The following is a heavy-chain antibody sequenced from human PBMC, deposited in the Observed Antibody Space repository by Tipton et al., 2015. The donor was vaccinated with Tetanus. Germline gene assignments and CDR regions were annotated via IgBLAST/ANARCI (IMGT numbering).Heavy chain of an antibody. Sequence: LVQSGSEMKGPGASVKVSCKASGYNFVNFGITWVRQAPGQGLEWVGWISAYNGKTKYAQKLQGRVTMTTDRSASTAYMDLRRLRPDDTAVYYCARVQEQRIYFSGMDVWGQGTTVTVSS. CDR2: ISAYNGKT. CDR1: GYNFVNFG. V-gene: IGHV1-18*01. J-gene: IGHJ6*02. CDR3: ARVQEQRIYFSGMDV. D-gene: IGHD6-25*01.